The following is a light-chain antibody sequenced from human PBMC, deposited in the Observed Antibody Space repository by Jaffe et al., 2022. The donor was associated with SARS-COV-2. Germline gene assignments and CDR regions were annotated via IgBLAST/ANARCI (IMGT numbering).Light chain of an antibody. CDR2: GAS. V-gene: IGKV1-16*02. CDR3: QQYKTYPLT. CDR1: QDISNY. Sequence: DIQMTQSPSSLSASVGDRVTITCRASQDISNYLAWFQQKPGKAPKSLIYGASSLQSGVPSKFSGSGSGTDFTLTISSLQTEDFATYYCQQYKTYPLTFGGGTKVEIK. J-gene: IGKJ4*01.